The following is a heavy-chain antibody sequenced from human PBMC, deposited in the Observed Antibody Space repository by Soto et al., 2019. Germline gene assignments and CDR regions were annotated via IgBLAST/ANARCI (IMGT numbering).Heavy chain of an antibody. V-gene: IGHV4-39*01. CDR1: GASTTSTTYF. Sequence: SETLSLTCTLSGASTTSTTYFWAWIRKPPGKGLEWVGSIYYSDKTHYNPSLKSRVTISVDRSKNQFSLQMSSVTAADTAVYYCAKNLPRTGRFDYWGQGSLVTVSS. CDR3: AKNLPRTGRFDY. J-gene: IGHJ4*02. CDR2: IYYSDKT.